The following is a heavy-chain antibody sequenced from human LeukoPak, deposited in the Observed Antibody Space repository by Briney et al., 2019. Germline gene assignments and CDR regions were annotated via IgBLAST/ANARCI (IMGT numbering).Heavy chain of an antibody. CDR2: IYYSGST. CDR3: ARDDYDILTGSHHGFDY. V-gene: IGHV4-59*01. CDR1: GGSISSYY. Sequence: PSETLSLTRTVSGGSISSYYWSWIRQPPGKGLEWIGYIYYSGSTNYNPSLKSRVTISVDTSKNQFSLKLSSVTAADTAVYYCARDDYDILTGSHHGFDYWGQGTLVTVSS. D-gene: IGHD3-9*01. J-gene: IGHJ4*02.